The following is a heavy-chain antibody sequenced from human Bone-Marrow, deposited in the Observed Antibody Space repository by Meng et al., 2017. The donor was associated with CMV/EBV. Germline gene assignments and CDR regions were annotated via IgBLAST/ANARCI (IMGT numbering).Heavy chain of an antibody. CDR3: ARDGEVRFLEWLTTIRGMDV. J-gene: IGHJ6*02. D-gene: IGHD3-3*01. V-gene: IGHV3-30*04. CDR2: ISYDGSNQ. Sequence: GESLKISWAASRFNFGIHPMYWVRQAPGKGLEWVAVISYDGSNQDYADSVKGRFTISRDNSNNTLYLDMTSLRPEDTAVYYCARDGEVRFLEWLTTIRGMDVWGQGTTVTVSS. CDR1: RFNFGIHP.